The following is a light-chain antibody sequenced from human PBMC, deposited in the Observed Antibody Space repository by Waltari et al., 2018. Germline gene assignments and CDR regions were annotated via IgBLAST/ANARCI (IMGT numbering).Light chain of an antibody. Sequence: QSALTQPRSVSGSPGQSVTISCTGTGSDVGGYNYVSCYQQHPGKAPKLMIYDVSKRPSGVPDRFSGSKSGNTASLTISGLQAEDEADYYCCSYAGSYTLAIFGGGTKLTVL. J-gene: IGLJ2*01. CDR3: CSYAGSYTLAI. CDR2: DVS. CDR1: GSDVGGYNY. V-gene: IGLV2-11*01.